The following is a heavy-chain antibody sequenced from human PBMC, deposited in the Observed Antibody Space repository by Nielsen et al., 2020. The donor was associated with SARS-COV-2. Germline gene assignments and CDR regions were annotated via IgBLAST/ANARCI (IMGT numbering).Heavy chain of an antibody. D-gene: IGHD3-3*01. Sequence: ASVKVSCKASGYTFTSYDINWVRQATGQGLEWMGWMNPNSGNTGYAQKFQGRVTMTRNTSISTAYMELSSLRSEDTAVYYCARGTGDFWSGYVSYYYYYGMDVWGQGTTVTVSS. CDR3: ARGTGDFWSGYVSYYYYYGMDV. CDR2: MNPNSGNT. J-gene: IGHJ6*02. CDR1: GYTFTSYD. V-gene: IGHV1-8*01.